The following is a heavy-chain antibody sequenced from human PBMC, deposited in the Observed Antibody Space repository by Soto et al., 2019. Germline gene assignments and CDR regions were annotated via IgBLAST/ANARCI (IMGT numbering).Heavy chain of an antibody. Sequence: HPGGSLRLSCAASGFIFSNYAMRWVRQAPGKGLEWVSTISGGGSTYYTDSVKGRLTISRDSSKNTLYLQMNSLRAEDTALYYCTRGILAAAGYYYYAMDVWGQGTKVTVSS. J-gene: IGHJ6*02. CDR1: GFIFSNYA. CDR2: ISGGGST. D-gene: IGHD6-13*01. V-gene: IGHV3-23*01. CDR3: TRGILAAAGYYYYAMDV.